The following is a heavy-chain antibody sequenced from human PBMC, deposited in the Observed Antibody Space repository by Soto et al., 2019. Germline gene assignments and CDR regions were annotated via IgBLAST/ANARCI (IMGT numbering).Heavy chain of an antibody. CDR3: ARSSYDILTGYYKGNWFDP. J-gene: IGHJ5*02. CDR2: IYSGGST. V-gene: IGHV3-66*01. Sequence: VQLVESGGDLVQPGGSLRLSCAASGFTVSSNYMSWVRQAPGKGLEWVSIIYSGGSTYYADSVKGRFTISRDNSKNTLYLQMNSLRAEDTAVYYCARSSYDILTGYYKGNWFDPWGQGTLVTVSS. CDR1: GFTVSSNY. D-gene: IGHD3-9*01.